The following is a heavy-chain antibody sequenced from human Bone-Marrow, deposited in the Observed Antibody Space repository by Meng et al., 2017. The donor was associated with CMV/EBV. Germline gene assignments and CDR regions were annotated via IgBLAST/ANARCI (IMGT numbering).Heavy chain of an antibody. CDR1: GYRLTAHY. Sequence: ASVKVSCKASGYRLTAHYIHWVRKAPGQGLEWMGWIFPGSGATDYAQKFSDRVTMTRDMSISTFYMELSRLTSDDTAVYYCVRDMDASEGSAFDIWGQGPMVTV. V-gene: IGHV1-2*02. CDR2: IFPGSGAT. CDR3: VRDMDASEGSAFDI. J-gene: IGHJ3*02. D-gene: IGHD2-2*03.